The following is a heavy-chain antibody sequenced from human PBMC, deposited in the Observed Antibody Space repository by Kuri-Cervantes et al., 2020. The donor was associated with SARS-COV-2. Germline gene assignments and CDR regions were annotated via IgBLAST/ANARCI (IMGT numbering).Heavy chain of an antibody. Sequence: SETLSLTCAVSGYSISSGYYWGWIRQPPGKGPEWIGSIYHSGSTYYNPSLKSRVTISVDTSKNQFSLKLNSVTAADTAVYYCAREVDYYSSGGYMDVWGKGTTVTVSS. CDR1: GYSISSGYY. CDR2: IYHSGST. D-gene: IGHD5/OR15-5a*01. CDR3: AREVDYYSSGGYMDV. J-gene: IGHJ6*03. V-gene: IGHV4-38-2*02.